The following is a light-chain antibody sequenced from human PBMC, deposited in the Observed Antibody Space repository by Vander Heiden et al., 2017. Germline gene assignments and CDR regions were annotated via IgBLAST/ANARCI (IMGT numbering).Light chain of an antibody. V-gene: IGLV1-51*01. CDR3: GTWDSILTAVV. J-gene: IGLJ1*01. CDR1: SSNIGKNY. CDR2: DNN. Sequence: QSVLTQPPSVSAGPGQKVTISCSGSSSNIGKNYVSWYQQLPGTAPKLLIYDNNKRPSGIPDRFSGSKSGTSATLGITGLQTGDEADYYCGTWDSILTAVVFGPGTKVTVL.